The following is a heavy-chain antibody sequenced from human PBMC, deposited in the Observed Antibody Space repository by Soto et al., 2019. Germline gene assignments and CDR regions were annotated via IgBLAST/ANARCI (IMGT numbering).Heavy chain of an antibody. J-gene: IGHJ6*03. CDR1: GYTFTSYY. CDR3: GEEEGVCRSYAASTSYYYYMDV. Sequence: QVQLVQSGAEVKKPGASVKVSCKASGYTFTSYYMHWVRQAPGQGLEWMGIINPSGGSTSYAQKLGGGAIISRTTSTSTDKVEMSRRSAENTAEYYCGEEEGVCRSYAASTSYYYYMDVWGKGTTVTVSS. D-gene: IGHD3-16*01. V-gene: IGHV1-46*04. CDR2: INPSGGST.